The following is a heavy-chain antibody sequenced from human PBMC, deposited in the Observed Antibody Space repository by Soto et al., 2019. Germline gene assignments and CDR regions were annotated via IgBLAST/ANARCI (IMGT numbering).Heavy chain of an antibody. V-gene: IGHV1-8*01. CDR2: MNPNSGNT. CDR3: ARNLWETGDFDY. J-gene: IGHJ4*02. CDR1: GYTFTSYD. D-gene: IGHD7-27*01. Sequence: QVQLVQSGADVKKPGASVKVSCKASGYTFTSYDINWMRQASGQGLEWMGWMNPNSGNTGYAQKFQGRVTMTRDTSMNTAYMELSSLTYEDTAVYYCARNLWETGDFDYWGQGTLFTVSS.